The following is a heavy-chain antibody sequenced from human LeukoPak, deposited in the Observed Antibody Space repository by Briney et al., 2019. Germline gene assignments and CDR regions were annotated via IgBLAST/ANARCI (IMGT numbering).Heavy chain of an antibody. J-gene: IGHJ5*02. V-gene: IGHV1-69*13. D-gene: IGHD2-15*01. Sequence: SVKVSCKSTVRTFSSYAFSWVRPPPCQGLERMGGTIPVFGTANYAQKFQGRVTITADESTSTAYMELSSLRSEDTAVYYCARFSVVAANNWFDPWGQGTLVTVSS. CDR3: ARFSVVAANNWFDP. CDR2: TIPVFGTA. CDR1: VRTFSSYA.